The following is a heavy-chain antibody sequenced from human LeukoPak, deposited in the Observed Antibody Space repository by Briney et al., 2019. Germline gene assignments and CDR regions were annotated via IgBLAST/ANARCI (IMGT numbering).Heavy chain of an antibody. CDR1: GFTFSSYA. V-gene: IGHV3-23*01. CDR3: AKDPVGTEGGSSSWYLFFDY. D-gene: IGHD6-13*01. Sequence: GGSLRLSCAASGFTFSSYAMSWVRQAPGKGLEWVSAIGGSGGSTYYADSVKGRFTISRDNSKNTLYLQMNSLRAEDTAVYYCAKDPVGTEGGSSSWYLFFDYWGQGTLVTVSS. J-gene: IGHJ4*02. CDR2: IGGSGGST.